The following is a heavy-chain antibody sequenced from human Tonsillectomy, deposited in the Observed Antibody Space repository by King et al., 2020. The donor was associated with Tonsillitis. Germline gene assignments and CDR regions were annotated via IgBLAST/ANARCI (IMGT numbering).Heavy chain of an antibody. D-gene: IGHD2-2*01. CDR1: GFTFTTYA. CDR3: ARAGFCDSTSCYRYYYYMDV. V-gene: IGHV3-30-3*01. J-gene: IGHJ6*03. Sequence: VQLVESGGGVVQPGRSLRLSCAASGFTFTTYAKHWVRQAPGKGLEWVAFISYDGSNNSYTDSVKGRYTISRDNSKNTLYLQKNSLSAEDTAVYYCARAGFCDSTSCYRYYYYMDVWGKGTTVTVSS. CDR2: ISYDGSNN.